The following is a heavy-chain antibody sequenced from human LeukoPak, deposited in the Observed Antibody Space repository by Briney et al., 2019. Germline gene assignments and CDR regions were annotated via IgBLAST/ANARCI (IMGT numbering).Heavy chain of an antibody. J-gene: IGHJ3*02. V-gene: IGHV3-23*01. D-gene: IGHD6-19*01. CDR2: ISGSGGST. CDR3: AKVLAGRGLGAFDI. CDR1: GFTFSSYS. Sequence: PGGSLRLSCAASGFTFSSYSMNWVRQAPGKGLEWVSAISGSGGSTYYADSVKGRFTISRDNSKNTLYLQMNSLRAEDTAVYYCAKVLAGRGLGAFDIWGQGTMVTVSS.